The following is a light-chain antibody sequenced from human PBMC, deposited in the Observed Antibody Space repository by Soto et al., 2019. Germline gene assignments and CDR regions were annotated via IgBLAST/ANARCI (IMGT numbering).Light chain of an antibody. Sequence: EIVLTQSLGTLSLSPGERATVSCRASQSVTSSYLAWYQQKPGQAPRLLIYGVSSRATGIPDRFSGSGSGTDFTLTISRLEPEDFAVYYWQHYGSSLWTFGQGTKVEIK. CDR3: QHYGSSLWT. J-gene: IGKJ1*01. V-gene: IGKV3-20*01. CDR1: QSVTSSY. CDR2: GVS.